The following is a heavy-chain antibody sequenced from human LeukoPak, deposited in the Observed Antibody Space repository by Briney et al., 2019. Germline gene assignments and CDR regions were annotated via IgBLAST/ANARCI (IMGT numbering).Heavy chain of an antibody. J-gene: IGHJ6*02. CDR3: ARGYTYYYYYGMDV. Sequence: PSETLSLTCTVSGGSISSSSYYWGWIRQPPGKGLEWIGSIYYSGSTYYNPSLKSRVTISVDTSKNQFSLKLSSVTAADTAVYYCARGYTYYYYYGMDVWGQGTTVTVSS. D-gene: IGHD3-16*02. CDR2: IYYSGST. V-gene: IGHV4-39*01. CDR1: GGSISSSSYY.